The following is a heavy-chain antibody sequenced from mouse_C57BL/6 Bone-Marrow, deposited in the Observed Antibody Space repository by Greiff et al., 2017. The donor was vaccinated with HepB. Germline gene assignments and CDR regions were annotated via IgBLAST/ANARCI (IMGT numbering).Heavy chain of an antibody. CDR2: IYPGSGST. D-gene: IGHD1-1*01. J-gene: IGHJ1*03. V-gene: IGHV1-55*01. Sequence: QVQLQQPGAELVKPGASVKMSCQASGYTFTSYWITWVKQRPGQGLEWIGDIYPGSGSTNYNEKFKSKATLTVDASSSTAYMQLSSLTSDDSAVYYCARDLLLRDWYFDVWGTGTTVTVSS. CDR3: ARDLLLRDWYFDV. CDR1: GYTFTSYW.